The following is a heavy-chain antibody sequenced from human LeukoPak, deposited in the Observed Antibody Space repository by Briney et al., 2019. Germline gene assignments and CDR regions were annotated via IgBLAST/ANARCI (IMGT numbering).Heavy chain of an antibody. CDR3: ARCGNTAMGP. CDR1: VYTFTGYY. V-gene: IGHV1-2*02. CDR2: INPNSGGT. J-gene: IGHJ4*02. D-gene: IGHD5-18*01. Sequence: ASVKVSCKASVYTFTGYYMLWVRQAPGQGLEWMGWINPNSGGTNYAQKFQGRVTMTRDTSISTANMELSRLRSDDTAVYYCARCGNTAMGPWGQGTLVTVSS.